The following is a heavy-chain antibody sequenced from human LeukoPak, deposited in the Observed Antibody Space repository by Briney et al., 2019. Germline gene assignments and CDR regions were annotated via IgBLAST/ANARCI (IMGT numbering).Heavy chain of an antibody. V-gene: IGHV1-18*04. CDR2: ISAYSGNT. J-gene: IGHJ4*02. Sequence: ASVKVPCKASGYTFSNFGITWVRQAPGQGLEWMGWISAYSGNTNYAQKLHGRVTMTTDTSTSTAYMELRSLRSDDTAVYYCARAVLVSGYPQSFDYWGQGTLVTVSS. CDR3: ARAVLVSGYPQSFDY. D-gene: IGHD3-3*01. CDR1: GYTFSNFG.